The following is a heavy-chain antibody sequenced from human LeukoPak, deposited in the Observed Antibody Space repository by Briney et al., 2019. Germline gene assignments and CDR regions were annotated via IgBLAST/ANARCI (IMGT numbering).Heavy chain of an antibody. J-gene: IGHJ6*03. CDR1: GGSISSGSYY. D-gene: IGHD3-22*01. CDR3: ARASSDYSYYMDV. CDR2: IYTSGST. Sequence: SETLSLTCTVSGGSISSGSYYWSWIRQPAGKGLEWIGRIYTSGSTNYNPSLKSRVTISVDTSKNQFSLKLSSVTAADTAVYYCARASSDYSYYMDVWGQGTMVTVSS. V-gene: IGHV4-61*02.